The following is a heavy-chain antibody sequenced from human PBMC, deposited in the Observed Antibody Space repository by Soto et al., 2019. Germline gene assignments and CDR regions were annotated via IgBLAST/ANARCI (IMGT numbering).Heavy chain of an antibody. CDR3: ARDEAGYAY. D-gene: IGHD2-2*01. CDR2: IKADGSEQ. CDR1: GIIFTTYW. V-gene: IGHV3-7*01. J-gene: IGHJ4*02. Sequence: EVHLVDSGGGLVQPGGSLRLSCEASGIIFTTYWMSWVRQAPGRGLEWVANIKADGSEQYYGDSVKGRFTISRDNAKNSLYLQMNSLRAEDTAVYYCARDEAGYAYWGQGTLVTVSS.